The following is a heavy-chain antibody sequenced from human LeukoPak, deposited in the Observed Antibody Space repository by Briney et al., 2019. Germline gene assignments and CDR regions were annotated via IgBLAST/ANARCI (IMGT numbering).Heavy chain of an antibody. CDR2: IGYYGNNK. D-gene: IGHD1-26*01. CDR1: GFTFSSYA. CDR3: AKADGGAITGRALDY. V-gene: IGHV3-30*02. Sequence: PGGSLRLSCAASGFTFSSYAMSWVRQAPGKGLEWVAFIGYYGNNKYDADSVKGRFTISRDNSKNTLYLQMNSLRPEDTAMYYCAKADGGAITGRALDYWGQGTLVTVSS. J-gene: IGHJ4*02.